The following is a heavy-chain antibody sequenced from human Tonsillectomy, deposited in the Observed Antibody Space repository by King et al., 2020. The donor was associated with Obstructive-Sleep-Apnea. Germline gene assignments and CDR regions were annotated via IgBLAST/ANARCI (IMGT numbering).Heavy chain of an antibody. J-gene: IGHJ4*02. CDR3: ARDWRPRCSGGNCYLDH. Sequence: ESGGGVVQPGRSLRLSCAASRFTFRIYGMHWVRQAPGKGLEWVAVISYDGSYNYYRDSVKGRFTISRENSMNKRFLQMNSLRSEDTAVYYCARDWRPRCSGGNCYLDHWGQGTLVTVSS. CDR1: RFTFRIYG. V-gene: IGHV3-30*03. CDR2: ISYDGSYN. D-gene: IGHD2-15*01.